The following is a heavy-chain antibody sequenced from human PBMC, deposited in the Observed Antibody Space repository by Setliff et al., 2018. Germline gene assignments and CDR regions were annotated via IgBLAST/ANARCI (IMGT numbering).Heavy chain of an antibody. CDR2: INPNRGGT. J-gene: IGHJ6*03. Sequence: GASVKVSCKTSGYTFSDYYIHWVRQAPGQGLEWMGWINPNRGGTNYARKFEGRVTVTRDTSISTAYMELSRLRYDDTAIYYCARDGSSVIRFLEWSHKDYYYMDVWG. CDR1: GYTFSDYY. D-gene: IGHD3-3*01. V-gene: IGHV1-2*02. CDR3: ARDGSSVIRFLEWSHKDYYYMDV.